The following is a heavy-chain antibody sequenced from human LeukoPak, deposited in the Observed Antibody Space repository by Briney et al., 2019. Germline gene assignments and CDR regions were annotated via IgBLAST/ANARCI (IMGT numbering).Heavy chain of an antibody. V-gene: IGHV4-59*12. J-gene: IGHJ2*01. CDR2: IYYSGST. CDR3: ARNPGRGYWYFDL. CDR1: GGSISSYY. Sequence: SETLSLTCTVSGGSISSYYWSWIRQPPGKGLEWIGYIYYSGSTNYNPSLKSRVTISVDTSRNQFSLKLSSVTAADTAVYYCARNPGRGYWYFDLWGRGTLVTVSS.